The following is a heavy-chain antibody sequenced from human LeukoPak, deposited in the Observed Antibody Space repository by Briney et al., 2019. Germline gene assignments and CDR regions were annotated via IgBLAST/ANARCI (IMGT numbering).Heavy chain of an antibody. J-gene: IGHJ4*02. CDR2: INYSGST. CDR3: AGSPLTVRKLGYDSITFDY. V-gene: IGHV4-39*01. CDR1: GGSISSSSYY. D-gene: IGHD3-22*01. Sequence: SETLSLTCTVSGGSISSSSYYWGWIRQPPGKGLEWIGSINYSGSTYYNPSLKSRVTISVDTSKNQFSLKLSSVTAADTAVYYCAGSPLTVRKLGYDSITFDYWGQGTLVTVSS.